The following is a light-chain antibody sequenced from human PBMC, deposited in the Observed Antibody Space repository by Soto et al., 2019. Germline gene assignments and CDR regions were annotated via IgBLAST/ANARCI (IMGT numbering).Light chain of an antibody. CDR3: QQYNNWPLYT. Sequence: EIVMTQSPANLSVSPGERATLSCRASQSVSSNLAWYQQKPGQAPRLLIYGASTRATGIPARFSGSVSGTDFTLTISILQSEDFAVYYCQQYNNWPLYTVGQGTKLEIK. CDR1: QSVSSN. CDR2: GAS. V-gene: IGKV3-15*01. J-gene: IGKJ2*01.